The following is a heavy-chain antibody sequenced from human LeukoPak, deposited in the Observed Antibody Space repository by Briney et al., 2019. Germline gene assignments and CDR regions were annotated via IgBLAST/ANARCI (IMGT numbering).Heavy chain of an antibody. D-gene: IGHD3-16*02. CDR1: GGSISSGSYY. CDR3: ARDQRSYDYVWGSYRHDAFDI. J-gene: IGHJ3*02. Sequence: SETLSLTCTVSGGSISSGSYYWSWIRQPAGKGLEWIGYIYYSGSTNYNPSLKSRVTISVDTSKNQFSLKLSSVTAADTAVYYCARDQRSYDYVWGSYRHDAFDIWGQGTMVTVSS. CDR2: IYYSGST. V-gene: IGHV4-61*10.